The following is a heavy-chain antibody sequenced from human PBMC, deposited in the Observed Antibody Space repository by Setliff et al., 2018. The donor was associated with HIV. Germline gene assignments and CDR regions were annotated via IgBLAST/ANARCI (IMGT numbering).Heavy chain of an antibody. CDR3: ATCSGPLDY. J-gene: IGHJ4*02. CDR1: GFTFSNYA. V-gene: IGHV3-53*04. D-gene: IGHD6-19*01. Sequence: PGGSLRLSCAASGFTFSNYAMSWVRQAPGKGLEWVSVMYSGGTTYYADSVKGRFTISRHNSKNTLYLQMDSLRSEDTAVYYCATCSGPLDYWGQGTLVTVSS. CDR2: MYSGGTT.